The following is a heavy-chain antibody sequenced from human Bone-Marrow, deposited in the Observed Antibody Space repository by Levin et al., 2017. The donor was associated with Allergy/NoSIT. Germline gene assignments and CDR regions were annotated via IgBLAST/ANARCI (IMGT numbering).Heavy chain of an antibody. J-gene: IGHJ6*02. CDR3: AKSFRPRDVLTEKQYYYDGMDV. CDR2: ISYDGSNK. Sequence: GGSLRLSCAASGFTFSSYGMHWVRQAPGKGLEWVAVISYDGSNKYYADSVKGRFTISRDNSKNTLYLQMNSLRAEDTAVYYCAKSFRPRDVLTEKQYYYDGMDVWGQGTTVTVSS. D-gene: IGHD3-9*01. CDR1: GFTFSSYG. V-gene: IGHV3-30*18.